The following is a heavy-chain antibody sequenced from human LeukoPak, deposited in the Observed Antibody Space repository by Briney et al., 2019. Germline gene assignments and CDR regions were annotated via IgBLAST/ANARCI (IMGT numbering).Heavy chain of an antibody. Sequence: SETLSLTCAVSGGSISTYYWSWIRQPPGKGLEWIGDIYYSGSTNYNPSLKSRVTISVDTTKNLFSLKLSSMTAGDTAVYYCARLERQWPTFKYYFQYWGQGTMVTVSS. J-gene: IGHJ4*02. CDR1: GGSISTYY. CDR2: IYYSGST. CDR3: ARLERQWPTFKYYFQY. D-gene: IGHD6-19*01. V-gene: IGHV4-59*01.